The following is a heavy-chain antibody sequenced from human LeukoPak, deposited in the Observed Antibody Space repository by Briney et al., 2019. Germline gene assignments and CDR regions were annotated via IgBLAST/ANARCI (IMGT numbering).Heavy chain of an antibody. CDR1: GFTFSTHW. D-gene: IGHD4-23*01. Sequence: PGGSLRLSCTASGFTFSTHWMTWVRQAPGKGLEWEANIKEDESEKYYVDSVKGRFTISRDNAKNSVYLQMDSLRAEDTAMYYCARDVYGGYFDYWGQGTLVTVSS. CDR2: IKEDESEK. V-gene: IGHV3-7*01. CDR3: ARDVYGGYFDY. J-gene: IGHJ4*02.